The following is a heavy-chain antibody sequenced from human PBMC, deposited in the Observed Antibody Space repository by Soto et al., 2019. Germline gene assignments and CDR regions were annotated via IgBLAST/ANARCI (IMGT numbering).Heavy chain of an antibody. Sequence: QLQLVQSGAAVKKPGSSGKVSCKASGGTLNTYTISWVRQSPGQGLEWMRSILPFLGSTNYAKKFQGRVTITADQSTSTMELSSLRSEDTAVYFCARDVTPMEALYYYDTWGQGSVVTVSS. J-gene: IGHJ4*02. CDR3: ARDVTPMEALYYYDT. V-gene: IGHV1-69*08. CDR2: ILPFLGST. D-gene: IGHD5-18*01. CDR1: GGTLNTYT.